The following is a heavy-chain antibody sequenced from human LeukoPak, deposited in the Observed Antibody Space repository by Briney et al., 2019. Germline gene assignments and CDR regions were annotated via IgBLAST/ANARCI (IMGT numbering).Heavy chain of an antibody. CDR2: IFPSCGEI. CDR1: GFTFSTFA. V-gene: IGHV3-23*01. D-gene: IGHD2-8*02. CDR3: ATYRQVLLPFES. J-gene: IGHJ4*02. Sequence: GGSLRLSCAASGFTFSTFAMIWVRQHPGKGLEWDSSIFPSCGEIHYAGSVRGRFTISRDNSKSTLSLQMNSLRAEDTAIYYCATYRQVLLPFESWGQGTLVTVSS.